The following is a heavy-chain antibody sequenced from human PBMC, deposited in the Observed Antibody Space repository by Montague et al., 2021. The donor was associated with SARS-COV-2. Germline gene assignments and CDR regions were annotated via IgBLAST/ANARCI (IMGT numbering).Heavy chain of an antibody. CDR3: ARALVPEEWLFGGDYYYYMDV. V-gene: IGHV4-59*01. J-gene: IGHJ6*03. D-gene: IGHD3-3*01. CDR2: IYYSGST. CDR1: GGSISSYY. Sequence: SETLSLTCTVSGGSISSYYWSWIRQPPGKGLEWIGYIYYSGSTSYNPSLKSRVTISVDTSKNQFSLKLSSVTAADTAVYYCARALVPEEWLFGGDYYYYMDVWGKGTPVTVSS.